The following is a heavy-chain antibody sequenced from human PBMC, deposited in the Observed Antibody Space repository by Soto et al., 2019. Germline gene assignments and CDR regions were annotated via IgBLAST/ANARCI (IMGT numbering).Heavy chain of an antibody. CDR1: GGSITSSSYY. Sequence: SETLSLTCTVSGGSITSSSYYWCWIRQPPGKGLEWIGGIYYSGRSYYNPSLKSRVTMSVDTSKNQFSLTLNSVTAADAAVYYCARQRTTVVTQAYFDHWGQGTLVTVS. CDR3: ARQRTTVVTQAYFDH. J-gene: IGHJ4*02. CDR2: IYYSGRS. D-gene: IGHD4-17*01. V-gene: IGHV4-39*01.